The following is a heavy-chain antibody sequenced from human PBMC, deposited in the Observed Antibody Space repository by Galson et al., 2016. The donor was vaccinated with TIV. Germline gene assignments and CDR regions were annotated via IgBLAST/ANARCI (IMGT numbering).Heavy chain of an antibody. CDR1: GLTVSTNY. Sequence: SLRLSCAASGLTVSTNYMSWVRQAPGKGLEWVSILYSDGSAYYADSVKGRFTISRDNFKNTVYPQLNSLRAEDTAVYYCARSYDSSGNRGRFDHWGQGTLVTVSS. CDR3: ARSYDSSGNRGRFDH. J-gene: IGHJ4*02. V-gene: IGHV3-53*01. D-gene: IGHD3-22*01. CDR2: LYSDGSA.